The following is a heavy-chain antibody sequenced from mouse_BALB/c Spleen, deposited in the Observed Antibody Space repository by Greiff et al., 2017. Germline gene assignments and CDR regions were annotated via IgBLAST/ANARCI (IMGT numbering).Heavy chain of an antibody. Sequence: EVKLVESGAELVRPGALVKLSCKASGFNIKDYYMHWVKQRPEQGLEWIGWIDPENGNTIYDPKFQGKASITAYTSSNTAYLQLSSLTSEDTAVYYCARYDYDDYWGQGTTLTVSS. V-gene: IGHV14-1*02. D-gene: IGHD2-4*01. CDR2: IDPENGNT. CDR3: ARYDYDDY. CDR1: GFNIKDYY. J-gene: IGHJ2*01.